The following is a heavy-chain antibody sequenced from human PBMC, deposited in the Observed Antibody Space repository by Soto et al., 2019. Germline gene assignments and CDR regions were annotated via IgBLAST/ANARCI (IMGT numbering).Heavy chain of an antibody. Sequence: EVQLVESGGGLVQPGGSLRLSCAASGFTFSSYEMNWVRQAPGKGLEWVSYISSSGSTIYYADSVKGRFTISRDNAKNSLYPQMNSLRAEDTAVYYCARAVDTAMVTDYGMDVWGQGTTVTVSS. CDR2: ISSSGSTI. V-gene: IGHV3-48*03. D-gene: IGHD5-18*01. CDR1: GFTFSSYE. CDR3: ARAVDTAMVTDYGMDV. J-gene: IGHJ6*02.